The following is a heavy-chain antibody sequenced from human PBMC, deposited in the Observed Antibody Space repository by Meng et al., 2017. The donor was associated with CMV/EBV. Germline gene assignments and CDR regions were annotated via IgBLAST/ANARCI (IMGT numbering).Heavy chain of an antibody. CDR1: GFTFSSYG. J-gene: IGHJ6*02. CDR2: IWYDGSNK. CDR3: AREGLWSSSSYYYGMDV. D-gene: IGHD6-6*01. Sequence: SLKISCAASGFTFSSYGMHWVRQAPGKGLEWVAVIWYDGSNKYYADSVKGRFTISRDNAKNSLYLQMNSLRAEDTAVYYCAREGLWSSSSYYYGMDVWGQGTTVTVSS. V-gene: IGHV3-33*01.